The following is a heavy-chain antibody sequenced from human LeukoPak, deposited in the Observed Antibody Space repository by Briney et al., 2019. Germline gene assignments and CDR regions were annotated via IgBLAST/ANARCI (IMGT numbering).Heavy chain of an antibody. CDR1: GFTFSGFV. CDR3: AKNHEHGRYAGFDF. Sequence: GGSLRLSCAASGFTFSGFVISWVRQAPGKGPQWVADISGSGGSTYYADSVKGRFSVSRDNSKNMVYLELDSLRAEDTAVYYCAKNHEHGRYAGFDFWAEGALVAVSS. J-gene: IGHJ3*01. CDR2: ISGSGGST. V-gene: IGHV3-23*01. D-gene: IGHD2-2*01.